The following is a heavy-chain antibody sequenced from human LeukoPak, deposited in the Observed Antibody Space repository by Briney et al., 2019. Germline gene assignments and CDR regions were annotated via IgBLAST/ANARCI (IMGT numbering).Heavy chain of an antibody. D-gene: IGHD3-22*01. CDR3: ASRDYYDSSGYNDAFDI. Sequence: GRSLRLSCAASGFTFSSYAMHWVRQAPGKGLEWVAVISYDGSNKYYADSVKGRFTISRDNSRNTLYLQMNSLRGEDTAVYYCASRDYYDSSGYNDAFDIWGQGTMVTVSS. V-gene: IGHV3-30*14. J-gene: IGHJ3*02. CDR2: ISYDGSNK. CDR1: GFTFSSYA.